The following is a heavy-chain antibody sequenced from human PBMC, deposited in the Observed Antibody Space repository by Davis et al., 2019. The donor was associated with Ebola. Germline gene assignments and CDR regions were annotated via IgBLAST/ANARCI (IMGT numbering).Heavy chain of an antibody. Sequence: ASVKVSCKIFGFPLSELSMHWVRQAPGEGLEWMGWINPHNGNTNYAQNVQGRVIMTSDTATTTAYMEVGSLRSDDTAVYYCARAQFPTTSDHWGQGTLVTVSS. J-gene: IGHJ4*02. CDR1: GFPLSELS. CDR2: INPHNGNT. D-gene: IGHD1-1*01. CDR3: ARAQFPTTSDH. V-gene: IGHV1-18*01.